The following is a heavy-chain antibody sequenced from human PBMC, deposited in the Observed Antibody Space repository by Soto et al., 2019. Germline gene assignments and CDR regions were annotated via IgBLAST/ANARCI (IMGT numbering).Heavy chain of an antibody. V-gene: IGHV4-39*01. CDR2: IYYSGST. D-gene: IGHD7-27*01. CDR1: GGSISSRTYY. CDR3: ARRWGRTFDY. J-gene: IGHJ4*02. Sequence: SETLSLTCTVSGGSISSRTYYWSWIRQHPGKGLEWIGCIYYSGSTYYNPSLKSRVTISVDTSKNQFSLKLSSVTAADTAVYYCARRWGRTFDYWGQGTLVTVSS.